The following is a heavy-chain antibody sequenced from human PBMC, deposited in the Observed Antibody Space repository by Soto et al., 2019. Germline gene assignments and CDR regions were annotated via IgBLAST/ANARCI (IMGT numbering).Heavy chain of an antibody. Sequence: EVQLVESGGGLVQPGGSLRLSCAPSGFTFSGYWMTWVRQAPGKGLEWVANIKPDGSETYHVDSVKGRFTISRDNAKNSLYRQMNSLRAEDTAVYYCGRDRPRVTYWGQGTLVTVSS. J-gene: IGHJ4*02. CDR3: GRDRPRVTY. D-gene: IGHD5-18*01. CDR1: GFTFSGYW. CDR2: IKPDGSET. V-gene: IGHV3-7*01.